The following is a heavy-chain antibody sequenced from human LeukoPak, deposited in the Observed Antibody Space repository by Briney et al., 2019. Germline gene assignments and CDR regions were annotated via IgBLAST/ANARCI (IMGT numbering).Heavy chain of an antibody. CDR2: IRSKANSYAT. V-gene: IGHV3-73*01. Sequence: GGSLRLSCAASGFTFSGSAMHWVRQASGKGLEWVGRIRSKANSYATAYAASVKGRFTISRDDSKNTAYLQMNSLKTEDTAVYYCTRHWEGIAAAGSSDYYYYYYMDVWGKGTTVTISS. CDR1: GFTFSGSA. J-gene: IGHJ6*03. CDR3: TRHWEGIAAAGSSDYYYYYYMDV. D-gene: IGHD6-13*01.